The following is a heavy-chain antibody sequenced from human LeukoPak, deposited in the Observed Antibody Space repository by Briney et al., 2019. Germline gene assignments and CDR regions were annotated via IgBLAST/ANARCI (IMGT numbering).Heavy chain of an antibody. D-gene: IGHD2-15*01. CDR3: AKDPYRVVFATGNYLDP. CDR1: GFTFSNYG. V-gene: IGHV3-30*18. Sequence: GGSLRLSCATSGFTFSNYGMHWVRQAPGKGLEWEAVISSDETNIRYEDSVRGRFTVSRDNAKNTVYLQMNSLGADDTAVCYCAKDPYRVVFATGNYLDPWGQGTLVTVSS. CDR2: ISSDETNI. J-gene: IGHJ5*02.